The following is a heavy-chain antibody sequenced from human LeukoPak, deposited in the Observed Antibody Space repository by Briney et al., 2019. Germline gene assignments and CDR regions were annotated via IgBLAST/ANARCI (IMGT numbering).Heavy chain of an antibody. J-gene: IGHJ4*02. V-gene: IGHV6-1*01. Sequence: QTLSLTCAISGDSVSSNSAAWNWVRQSPSRGLEWLGRTYYRSKWYNDSAVSVRGRITINPDASKNQFSLQLNSVTPEDTAVYYCARAVSSRGIYHWFDFWGQGTLVTVSS. CDR3: ARAVSSRGIYHWFDF. CDR1: GDSVSSNSAA. D-gene: IGHD3-16*01. CDR2: TYYRSKWYN.